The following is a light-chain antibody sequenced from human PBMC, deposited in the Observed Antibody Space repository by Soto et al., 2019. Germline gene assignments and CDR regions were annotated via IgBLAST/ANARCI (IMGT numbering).Light chain of an antibody. V-gene: IGLV1-47*01. CDR1: SSNIGTYY. CDR2: RNN. CDR3: AAWDDSLSGHVV. J-gene: IGLJ2*01. Sequence: SVLTQPPSVSATPGQRVTISCSGSSSNIGTYYVYWYQQLPGTAPKVLIYRNNQRPSGVPDRFSGSKSGTSASLAISGLRSEDEADYYCAAWDDSLSGHVVFGGGTKLTVL.